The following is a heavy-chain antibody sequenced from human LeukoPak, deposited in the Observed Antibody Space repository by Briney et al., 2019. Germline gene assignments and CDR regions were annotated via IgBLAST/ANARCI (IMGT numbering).Heavy chain of an antibody. CDR2: IWYDGSNK. CDR3: AREDRYCSGGSCYYYYGMDV. D-gene: IGHD2-15*01. V-gene: IGHV3-33*01. Sequence: GGSLRLSCAASGFTFSSYGMHWVRQAPGKGLEWVAVIWYDGSNKYYADSVKGRFTISRDNSKNTLYLQMNSLRAEDTAVYYCAREDRYCSGGSCYYYYGMDVWGQGTTVTVSS. J-gene: IGHJ6*02. CDR1: GFTFSSYG.